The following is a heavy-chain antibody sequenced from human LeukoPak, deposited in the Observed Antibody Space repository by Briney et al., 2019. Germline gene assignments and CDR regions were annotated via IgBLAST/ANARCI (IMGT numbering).Heavy chain of an antibody. Sequence: ASVKVSCKASGGTSSSYAISWVRQAPGQGLEWMGGIIPIFGTATYAQKFQGRVTITADESTSTAYMELSSLRSEDTAVYYCAGGLVTAMAYNWFDPWGQGTLVTVSS. J-gene: IGHJ5*02. D-gene: IGHD5-18*01. V-gene: IGHV1-69*13. CDR2: IIPIFGTA. CDR3: AGGLVTAMAYNWFDP. CDR1: GGTSSSYA.